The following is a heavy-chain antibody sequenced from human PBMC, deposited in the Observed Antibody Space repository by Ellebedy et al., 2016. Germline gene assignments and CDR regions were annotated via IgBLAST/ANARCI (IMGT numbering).Heavy chain of an antibody. CDR2: ISSSISSI. CDR3: TKDRSYSGNDEPS. V-gene: IGHV3-48*01. D-gene: IGHD5-12*01. J-gene: IGHJ5*02. CDR1: GFTFSNYS. Sequence: GGSLRLSXAASGFTFSNYSMNWVRQAPGKGLEWVSKISSSISSIYYADSVKGRFTISRDNFQNTMYMQMNSLRVEDTALYYCTKDRSYSGNDEPSWGQGTLVTVSS.